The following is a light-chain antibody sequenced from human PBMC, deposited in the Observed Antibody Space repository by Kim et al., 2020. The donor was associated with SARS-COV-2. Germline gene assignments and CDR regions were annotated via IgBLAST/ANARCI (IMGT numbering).Light chain of an antibody. V-gene: IGLV3-1*01. Sequence: SYELTQPPSVSVSPGQTASITCSGTKLGDKYAYWYQQNPGQSPVLVIYQHTKRPSGISQRFSGSSSGNTATLTISPAQTMDEADYYCQAWDSSTAVFGGG. CDR1: KLGDKY. CDR2: QHT. CDR3: QAWDSSTAV. J-gene: IGLJ3*02.